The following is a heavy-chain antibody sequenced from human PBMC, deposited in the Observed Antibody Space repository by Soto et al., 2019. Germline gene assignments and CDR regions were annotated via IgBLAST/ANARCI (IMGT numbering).Heavy chain of an antibody. V-gene: IGHV6-1*01. J-gene: IGHJ4*02. CDR1: GDSVSSNSAG. Sequence: SQTLSLTCAISGDSVSSNSAGWNWIRQSPSRGLEWXXRXYXXXKXXXXYAVSVKSRITINPDTSRKQISLQLNSVTPEDTAVYYCARDIDFGYWGRGTQVTVS. CDR2: XYXXXKXXX. CDR3: ARDIDFGY. D-gene: IGHD3-3*01.